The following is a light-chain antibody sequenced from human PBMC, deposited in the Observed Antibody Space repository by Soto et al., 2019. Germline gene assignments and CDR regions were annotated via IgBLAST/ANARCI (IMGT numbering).Light chain of an antibody. J-gene: IGKJ5*01. CDR1: QSVSTK. CDR2: GAS. V-gene: IGKV3-15*01. CDR3: QHYNNWPQIT. Sequence: ESVLTQSPVTLSLSPGEIATLSCSSSQSVSTKLAWYQQKPGQAPRLLIYGASTRATGVPARFSGSGSGTQFTLTISSLQSEDFAAYYCQHYNNWPQITFGQGTRLEIK.